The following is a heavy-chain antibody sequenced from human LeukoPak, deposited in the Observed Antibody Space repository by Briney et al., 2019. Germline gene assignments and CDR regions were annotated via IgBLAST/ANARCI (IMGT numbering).Heavy chain of an antibody. CDR3: AKNTILTGYYNPLYYFDY. J-gene: IGHJ4*02. V-gene: IGHV3-23*01. CDR2: ISGSGGST. CDR1: GFTFSSYE. Sequence: GGSLRLSCAASGFTFSSYEMNWVRQAPGKGLEWVSAISGSGGSTYYADSVKGRFTISRDNSKNTLYLQMNSLRAEDTAVYYCAKNTILTGYYNPLYYFDYWGQGTLVTVSS. D-gene: IGHD3-9*01.